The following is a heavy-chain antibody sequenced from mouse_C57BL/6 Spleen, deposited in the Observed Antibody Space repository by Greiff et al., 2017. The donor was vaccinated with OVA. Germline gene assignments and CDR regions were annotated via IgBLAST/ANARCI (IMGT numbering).Heavy chain of an antibody. CDR3: AREGAYDNYGTRDY. V-gene: IGHV2-2*01. CDR2: IWSGGST. J-gene: IGHJ4*01. D-gene: IGHD2-1*01. CDR1: GFSLTSYG. Sequence: VKLLQSGPGLVQPSQCLSITCTVSGFSLTSYGIHWVHQSPGKGLEWLGEIWSGGSTDYNAAFISSRSISKDNSKSQGFFKMNSLQADDTAIYYWAREGAYDNYGTRDYWGKGTSVTVSS.